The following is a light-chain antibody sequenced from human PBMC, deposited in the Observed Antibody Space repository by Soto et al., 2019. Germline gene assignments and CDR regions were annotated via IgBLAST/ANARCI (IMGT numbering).Light chain of an antibody. CDR3: CSYAGSPRYV. CDR1: SSDVVGYNY. V-gene: IGLV2-11*01. CDR2: DVS. J-gene: IGLJ1*01. Sequence: QSALTQPRSVSGSPGQSVTISCTGTSSDVVGYNYVSWYQQHPGKAPKVMIYDVSERPSGVPDRFSGSKSGNTASLTISGLQAEDEADYHCCSYAGSPRYVLGTGTKLTVL.